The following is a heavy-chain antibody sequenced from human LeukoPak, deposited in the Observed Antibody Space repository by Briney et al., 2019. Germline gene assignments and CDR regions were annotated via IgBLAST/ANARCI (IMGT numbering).Heavy chain of an antibody. CDR1: GFTFSSYA. J-gene: IGHJ2*01. D-gene: IGHD5-18*01. Sequence: GGSLRLSCAASGFTFSSYAMSWIRQAPGKGLEWVSAISGSGGSTYYPDSVKGRFTISRDNSKNTVYLQMNSLRGEDTAVYYCAKEGGYSYGSNWYFDLWGRGTLVTVSS. V-gene: IGHV3-23*01. CDR3: AKEGGYSYGSNWYFDL. CDR2: ISGSGGST.